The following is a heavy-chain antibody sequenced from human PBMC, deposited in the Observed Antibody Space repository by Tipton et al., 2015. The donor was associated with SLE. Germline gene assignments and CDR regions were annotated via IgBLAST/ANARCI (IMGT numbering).Heavy chain of an antibody. V-gene: IGHV4-28*01. CDR2: IYYRGTA. CDR1: GYSISTSDSNW. CDR3: ARTFYGGGDAFDV. D-gene: IGHD4-23*01. J-gene: IGHJ3*01. Sequence: LTCAVFGYSISTSDSNWWGWIRQPPGKGLEWIGYIYYRGTAYYNPSLRSRVTVSVDTSKNQFSLRLNSVTAVDTAVYYCARTFYGGGDAFDVWGQGTKVTVSS.